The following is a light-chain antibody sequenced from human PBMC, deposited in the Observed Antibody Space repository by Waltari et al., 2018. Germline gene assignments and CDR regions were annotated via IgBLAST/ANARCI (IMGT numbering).Light chain of an antibody. V-gene: IGKV1-39*01. CDR2: SSS. CDR3: QQSYSAPLA. CDR1: QAISTY. J-gene: IGKJ4*01. Sequence: DTPMTQSPSSLSASVGDRVTITCRASQAISTYVNWYQQTPGMAPKLLIFSSSTLHRGVSSRFSVSGSGTEFTLTISNLQPDDFATYYCQQSYSAPLAFGGGTKLDI.